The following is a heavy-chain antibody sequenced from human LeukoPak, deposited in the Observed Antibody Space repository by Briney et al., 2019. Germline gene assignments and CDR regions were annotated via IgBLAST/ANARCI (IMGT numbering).Heavy chain of an antibody. CDR2: MNPNSGNT. CDR1: GYTFTSYD. V-gene: IGHV1-8*01. Sequence: VASVKVSCKASGYTFTSYDINWVRQATGQGLEWMGWMNPNSGNTGYAQKFQGRVTMTRNTSISTAYMELSSLRSEDTAVYYCARGRKWEPGASAYWGQGTLVTVSS. CDR3: ARGRKWEPGASAY. D-gene: IGHD1-26*01. J-gene: IGHJ4*02.